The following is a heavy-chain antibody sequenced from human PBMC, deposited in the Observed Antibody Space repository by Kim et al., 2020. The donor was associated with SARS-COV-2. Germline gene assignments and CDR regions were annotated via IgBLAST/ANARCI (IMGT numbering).Heavy chain of an antibody. Sequence: RVTISVDTSKNQFSLKLSSVTAADTAVYYCARGGFRITIFGVVIIPAFDIWGQGTMVTVSS. J-gene: IGHJ3*02. CDR3: ARGGFRITIFGVVIIPAFDI. V-gene: IGHV4-34*01. D-gene: IGHD3-3*01.